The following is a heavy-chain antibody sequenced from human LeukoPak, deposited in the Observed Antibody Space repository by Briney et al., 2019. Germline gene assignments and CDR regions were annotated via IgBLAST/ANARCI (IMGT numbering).Heavy chain of an antibody. CDR2: IRSKANNYAT. CDR3: LTRYQLSGNYYEY. V-gene: IGHV3-73*01. CDR1: GFTFSGSA. D-gene: IGHD1-26*01. J-gene: IGHJ4*02. Sequence: GGSLRLSCAACGFTFSGSAMHWVRQACGKGLEWVGRIRSKANNYATTYAAAVKGRFTISRDDSKNTAYVQMNSLKTEDTAVYYCLTRYQLSGNYYEYWGQGTLVTVSS.